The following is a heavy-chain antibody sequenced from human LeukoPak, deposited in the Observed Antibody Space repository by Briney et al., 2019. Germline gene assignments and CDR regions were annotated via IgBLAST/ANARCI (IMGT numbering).Heavy chain of an antibody. J-gene: IGHJ5*02. V-gene: IGHV1-2*02. CDR2: INPNSGGT. Sequence: SVKVSCKSSGYTCTGYYMHWVRQAPGQGLEWMGCINPNSGGTTYEQKFQSRVTMIRDAPFSTAYMELSRLRSDDTAVYYGARAPKRAPPGYCSGGSCHYFDAWGKGTLVTVSS. CDR1: GYTCTGYY. D-gene: IGHD2-15*01. CDR3: ARAPKRAPPGYCSGGSCHYFDA.